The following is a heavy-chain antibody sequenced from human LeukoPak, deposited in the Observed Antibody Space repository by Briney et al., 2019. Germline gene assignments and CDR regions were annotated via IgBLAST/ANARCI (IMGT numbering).Heavy chain of an antibody. CDR2: ISYAGSNK. D-gene: IGHD6-19*01. CDR3: AKEPYSSGWLPALHYYYYYGMDV. Sequence: GGSLRLSCAASGFTFSSYGMHWVRQAPGKGLEWVAVISYAGSNKYYADSVKGRFTISRDNSKNTLYLQMNSLRAEDTAVYYCAKEPYSSGWLPALHYYYYYGMDVWGQGTTVTVSS. J-gene: IGHJ6*02. V-gene: IGHV3-30*18. CDR1: GFTFSSYG.